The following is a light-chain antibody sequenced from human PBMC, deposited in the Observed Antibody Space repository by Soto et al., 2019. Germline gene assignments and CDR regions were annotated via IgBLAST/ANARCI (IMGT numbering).Light chain of an antibody. J-gene: IGLJ2*01. V-gene: IGLV1-40*01. CDR1: SSNIGAHYD. CDR2: GNS. Sequence: QAVVTQPPSVSGAPGQRVTISCTGSSSNIGAHYDVHWYQQLPGTAPKLLIYGNSNRPSGVPDRFSGSKSGSSGSLAISALRSEDEAVYYCATWDGSLRGVVFGGGTKLTVL. CDR3: ATWDGSLRGVV.